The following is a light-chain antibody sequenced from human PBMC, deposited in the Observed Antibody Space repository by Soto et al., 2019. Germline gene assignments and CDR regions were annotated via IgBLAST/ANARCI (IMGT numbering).Light chain of an antibody. V-gene: IGLV2-11*01. CDR2: AVS. Sequence: QSVLTQPRSVSGSPGQSVTISCTGTSSDVGGYNYVSWYQQHPGKAPKLMIYAVSKRPSGVPDRFSGSKSGNTASLTISGLQAEDESDYYCCSYAGSFWVFGGGTKVTVL. CDR3: CSYAGSFWV. CDR1: SSDVGGYNY. J-gene: IGLJ3*02.